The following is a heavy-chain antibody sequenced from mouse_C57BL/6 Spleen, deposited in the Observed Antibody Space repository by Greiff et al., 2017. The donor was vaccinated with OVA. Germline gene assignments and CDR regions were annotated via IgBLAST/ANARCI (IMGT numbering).Heavy chain of an antibody. V-gene: IGHV1-39*01. CDR1: GYSFTDYN. CDR3: ERGRGYDYDGGEFMDY. J-gene: IGHJ4*01. D-gene: IGHD2-4*01. Sequence: VQLQQSGPELVKPGASVKISCKASGYSFTDYNMNWVKQSNGKSLEWIGVINPNYGTTSYNQKFKGKATLTVDQSSSTAYMQLNSLTSEDSAVYDCERGRGYDYDGGEFMDYWGQGTSVTVSS. CDR2: INPNYGTT.